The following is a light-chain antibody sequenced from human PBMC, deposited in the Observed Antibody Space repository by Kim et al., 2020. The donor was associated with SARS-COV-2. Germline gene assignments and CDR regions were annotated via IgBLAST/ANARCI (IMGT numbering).Light chain of an antibody. CDR1: TSNIGTNS. J-gene: IGLJ2*01. CDR3: AAWDDSLNGAL. Sequence: VLTQPPSASGSPGQRVTISCSGSTSNIGTNSVHWYQQLPGTAPKLLIYNDNQRPSGVPDRFSGSKSGTSASLAISGLQSEDETDYYCAAWDDSLNGALFGGGTQLTVL. V-gene: IGLV1-44*01. CDR2: NDN.